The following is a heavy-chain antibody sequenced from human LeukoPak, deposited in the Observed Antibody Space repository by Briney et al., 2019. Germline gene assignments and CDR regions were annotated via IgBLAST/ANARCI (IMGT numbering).Heavy chain of an antibody. CDR1: GFTFSTYW. CDR2: IKQDGTDK. Sequence: GGSLRLSCAGSGFTFSTYWMSWVRQAPGKGLDWVANIKQDGTDKYYVDSVKGRFTISRDNAKNLLYLQMNSLRAEDTAVYYCAREGSGWYYFDYWGQGTLVTVSS. D-gene: IGHD6-19*01. CDR3: AREGSGWYYFDY. V-gene: IGHV3-7*01. J-gene: IGHJ4*02.